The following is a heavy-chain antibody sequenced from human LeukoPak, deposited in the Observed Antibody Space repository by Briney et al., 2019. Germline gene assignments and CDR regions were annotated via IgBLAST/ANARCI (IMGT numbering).Heavy chain of an antibody. J-gene: IGHJ4*02. D-gene: IGHD2-15*01. Sequence: SETLSLTCAVYGGSFSGYYWSWIRQPPGKGLEWIGEINHSGSTNYNPSLKSRATISVDTSKNQFSLKLSSVTAADTAVYYCASPRGSSWGFFDYWGQGTLVTVSS. CDR1: GGSFSGYY. CDR3: ASPRGSSWGFFDY. CDR2: INHSGST. V-gene: IGHV4-34*01.